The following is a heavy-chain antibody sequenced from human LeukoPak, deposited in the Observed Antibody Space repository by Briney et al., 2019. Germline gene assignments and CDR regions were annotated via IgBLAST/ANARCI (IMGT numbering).Heavy chain of an antibody. J-gene: IGHJ4*02. CDR1: GGSIGTYY. V-gene: IGHV4-59*01. D-gene: IGHD3-10*01. Sequence: SETLSLSRRVSGGSIGTYYWSWIRQPPGKGLEWIGYIYYSGSTDYNPSLKSRVTISIDTSKNQFSLKLNSVTAADTAMYYCARSALDTSGTYYNPQPFLYWGEATLVTVSS. CDR2: IYYSGST. CDR3: ARSALDTSGTYYNPQPFLY.